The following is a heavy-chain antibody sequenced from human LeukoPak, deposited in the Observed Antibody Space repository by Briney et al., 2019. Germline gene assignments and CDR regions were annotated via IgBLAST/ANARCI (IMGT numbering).Heavy chain of an antibody. CDR2: ISSSSSTI. CDR1: GFTFSSYS. Sequence: GGSLRLSCAASGFTFSSYSMNWVRQAPGKGLEWGSYISSSSSTIYYADSVKGRFTISRDNAKNSLYLQMNSLRAEDTAVYYCARVKYQLLDAFDIWGQGTMVTVSS. D-gene: IGHD2-2*01. V-gene: IGHV3-48*01. CDR3: ARVKYQLLDAFDI. J-gene: IGHJ3*02.